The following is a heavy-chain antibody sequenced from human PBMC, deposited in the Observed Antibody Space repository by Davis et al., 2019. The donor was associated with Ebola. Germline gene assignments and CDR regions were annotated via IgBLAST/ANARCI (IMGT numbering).Heavy chain of an antibody. J-gene: IGHJ3*02. Sequence: GESLKISCVASGFTFRTYAMHWVRQAPGKGLEWVAVIWYDGSNDSYGDSVKGQFTISRDNSKNTLYLQMNSLRAEDTAVYYCAREFLAHCAGGRCYERSDAFEMWGRGTMVTVSS. CDR2: IWYDGSND. V-gene: IGHV3-33*01. D-gene: IGHD2-15*01. CDR1: GFTFRTYA. CDR3: AREFLAHCAGGRCYERSDAFEM.